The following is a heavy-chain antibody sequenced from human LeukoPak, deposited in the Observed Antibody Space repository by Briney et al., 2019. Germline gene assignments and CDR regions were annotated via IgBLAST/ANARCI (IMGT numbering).Heavy chain of an antibody. CDR1: GASFSLYY. J-gene: IGHJ6*03. CDR2: IYTSGST. Sequence: SETLSLTCTVSGASFSLYYWSWIRQPAGKGLEWIGRIYTSGSTNYNPSLKSRVTMSVDTSKNQFSLKVSSVTAADTAVYYCARVFDSGSQAYFYYMDVWGKGTTVTIFS. D-gene: IGHD3-10*01. CDR3: ARVFDSGSQAYFYYMDV. V-gene: IGHV4-4*07.